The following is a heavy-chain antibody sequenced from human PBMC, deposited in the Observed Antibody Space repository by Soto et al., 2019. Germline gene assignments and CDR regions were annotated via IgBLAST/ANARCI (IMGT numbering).Heavy chain of an antibody. CDR2: ISGSGGST. Sequence: EVQLLESGGGLVQPGGSLRLSCAASGFNFSSYAMSWVRQAPGKGLEWVSAISGSGGSTYYADSVKGRFTISRDNSKNKLYLQMNSLRAEDTAVYYCAKENGYSSSWFEFYYWGQVTLVTVSS. CDR1: GFNFSSYA. D-gene: IGHD6-13*01. V-gene: IGHV3-23*01. CDR3: AKENGYSSSWFEFYY. J-gene: IGHJ4*02.